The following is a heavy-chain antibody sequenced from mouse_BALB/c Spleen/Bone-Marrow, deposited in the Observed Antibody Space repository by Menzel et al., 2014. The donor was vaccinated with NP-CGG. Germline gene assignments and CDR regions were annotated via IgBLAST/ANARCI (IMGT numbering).Heavy chain of an antibody. V-gene: IGHV5-9-3*01. Sequence: EVKLQESGGGLVKPGGSLKLSCAASGFTFTSYAMSWVRQTPEKRLEWVATISSGGSYTYYPDSVKGRFTITRDTAKNTMYLQMNMMWAEDAAMYSYARDDGGYHARYFDYWGQGTTLTVSA. CDR1: GFTFTSYA. CDR3: ARDDGGYHARYFDY. CDR2: ISSGGSYT. J-gene: IGHJ2*01. D-gene: IGHD2-3*01.